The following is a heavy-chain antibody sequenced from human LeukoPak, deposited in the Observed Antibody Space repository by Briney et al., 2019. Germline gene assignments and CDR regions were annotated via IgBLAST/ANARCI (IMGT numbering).Heavy chain of an antibody. J-gene: IGHJ3*01. Sequence: GGSLRLSCAASGFTFSSYWMSWVRQAPGKGLEWVANIKQDGSEKYYVDSVKGRFTISRDNAKKSMYLQMNSLRAEDTAVYYCARETKAADIVVVPTPFDAFDLWGEGTMVTVSS. CDR2: IKQDGSEK. D-gene: IGHD2-2*01. CDR3: ARETKAADIVVVPTPFDAFDL. V-gene: IGHV3-7*01. CDR1: GFTFSSYW.